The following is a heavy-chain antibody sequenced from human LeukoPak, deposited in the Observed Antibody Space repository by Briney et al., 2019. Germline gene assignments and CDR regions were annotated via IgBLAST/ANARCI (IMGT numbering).Heavy chain of an antibody. V-gene: IGHV3-30*02. CDR2: IRYDGINK. J-gene: IGHJ4*02. Sequence: GGSLRLSCAASGFTFSSYGMHWVRQAPGKGLEWVAFIRYDGINKYYADSVKGRFTISRDNSKSTLYLQMNSLRAEDTAVYYCAKLTGTFDYWGQGTLVTVSS. CDR1: GFTFSSYG. D-gene: IGHD7-27*01. CDR3: AKLTGTFDY.